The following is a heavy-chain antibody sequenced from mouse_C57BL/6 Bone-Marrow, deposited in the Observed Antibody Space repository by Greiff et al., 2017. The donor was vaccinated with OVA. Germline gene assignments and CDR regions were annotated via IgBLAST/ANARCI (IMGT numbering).Heavy chain of an antibody. J-gene: IGHJ2*01. CDR3: ASAVVATDY. CDR2: IDPSDSYT. V-gene: IGHV1-69*01. CDR1: GYTFTSYW. D-gene: IGHD1-1*01. Sequence: QVQLKQPGAELVMPGASVKLSCKASGYTFTSYWMHWVKQRPGQGLEWIGEIDPSDSYTNYNQKFKGKSTLTVDKSSSTAYMQLSSLTSEDSAVYYCASAVVATDYWGQGTTLTVSS.